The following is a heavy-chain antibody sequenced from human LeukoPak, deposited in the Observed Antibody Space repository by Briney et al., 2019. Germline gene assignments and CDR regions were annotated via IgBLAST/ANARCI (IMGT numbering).Heavy chain of an antibody. V-gene: IGHV3-30*03. Sequence: GGSLRLSCAASGFTFSSYGMHWVRQAPGKGLEWVAVISYDGSNKYYAGSVKGRLTISRDNSKNTLYLQMNSLRAEDTALYYCARRAYGYSTFFYFDYWGQGTLVTVSS. D-gene: IGHD5-18*01. CDR3: ARRAYGYSTFFYFDY. CDR2: ISYDGSNK. CDR1: GFTFSSYG. J-gene: IGHJ4*02.